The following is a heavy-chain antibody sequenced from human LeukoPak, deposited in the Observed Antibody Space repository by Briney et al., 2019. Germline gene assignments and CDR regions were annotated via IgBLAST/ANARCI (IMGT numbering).Heavy chain of an antibody. Sequence: GGSLRLSCAASGFTFSSYATSWVRQAPGKGLEWVSAISGSGGSTYYADSVKGRFTISRDNSKNTLYLQMNSLRAEDTAVYYCAKDPPSVRGVIIRFDYWGQGTLVTVSS. CDR1: GFTFSSYA. CDR2: ISGSGGST. CDR3: AKDPPSVRGVIIRFDY. D-gene: IGHD3-10*01. V-gene: IGHV3-23*01. J-gene: IGHJ4*02.